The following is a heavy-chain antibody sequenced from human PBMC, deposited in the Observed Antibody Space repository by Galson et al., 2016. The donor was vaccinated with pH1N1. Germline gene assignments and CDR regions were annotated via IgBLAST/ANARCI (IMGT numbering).Heavy chain of an antibody. Sequence: SVKVSCKASGYIFTRDYFHWVRQAPGQGLEWMGVTDPSNGGTTFAQKFQGLVTMTRDTSTSTVYMEVSGLKSDDTAVYYCIRDLGRLRDFWGQGTLVTVSS. CDR1: GYIFTRDY. CDR3: IRDLGRLRDF. D-gene: IGHD7-27*01. V-gene: IGHV1-46*03. CDR2: TDPSNGGT. J-gene: IGHJ4*02.